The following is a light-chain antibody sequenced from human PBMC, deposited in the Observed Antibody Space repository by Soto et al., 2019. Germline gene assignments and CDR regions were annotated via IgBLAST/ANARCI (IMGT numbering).Light chain of an antibody. V-gene: IGLV4-69*01. J-gene: IGLJ1*01. CDR3: QTWGTGIHV. Sequence: QPVLTQSPSASASLGASVKLTCTLSSGHSSYAIAWHQQQREKGPRYLMKLNSDGSHSKGDGIPDRFSGSSSGAERYLIISSLQSEDEADYYCQTWGTGIHVFGTGTKLTVL. CDR2: LNSDGSH. CDR1: SGHSSYA.